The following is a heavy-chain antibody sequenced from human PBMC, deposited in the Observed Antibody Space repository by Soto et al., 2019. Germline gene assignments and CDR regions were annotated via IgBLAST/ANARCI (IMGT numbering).Heavy chain of an antibody. Sequence: GGSLRLSCAASGFTFSSYALSWVRQAPGKGLEWVSAISGSGGSTHYADSVKGRFTISRDNSKNTLYLQMNSLRAEDTAVYYCASGGYCSSTSCYGGMDVWGQGTTVTVSS. J-gene: IGHJ6*02. V-gene: IGHV3-23*01. CDR2: ISGSGGST. CDR1: GFTFSSYA. D-gene: IGHD2-2*03. CDR3: ASGGYCSSTSCYGGMDV.